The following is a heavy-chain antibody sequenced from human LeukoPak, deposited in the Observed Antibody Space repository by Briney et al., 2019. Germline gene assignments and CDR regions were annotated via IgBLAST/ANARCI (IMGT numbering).Heavy chain of an antibody. V-gene: IGHV3-21*01. CDR1: GFTFSSYS. CDR3: AREGIAARRGIDY. J-gene: IGHJ4*02. CDR2: ISSSSSYI. D-gene: IGHD6-6*01. Sequence: PGGSLRLSCAASGFTFSSYSMNWVRQAPGKGLEWVSSISSSSSYIYYADSVKGRFTISRDNAKNSLYLRMNSLRAEDTAVYYCAREGIAARRGIDYWGQGTLVTVSS.